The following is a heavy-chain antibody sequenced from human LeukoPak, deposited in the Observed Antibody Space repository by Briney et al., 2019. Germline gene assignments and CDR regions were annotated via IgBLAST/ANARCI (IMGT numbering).Heavy chain of an antibody. D-gene: IGHD3-9*01. V-gene: IGHV1-69*05. CDR3: ARDRYDILTGQTYYHYYYMDV. J-gene: IGHJ6*03. CDR1: GGTFSSYA. Sequence: SVKVSCKASGGTFSSYAISWVRQAPGQGLEWMGGIIPIFGTANYAQKFQGRVTITTDESTSTAYMELSSLRSEDTAVYYCARDRYDILTGQTYYHYYYMDVWGKGTTVTVSS. CDR2: IIPIFGTA.